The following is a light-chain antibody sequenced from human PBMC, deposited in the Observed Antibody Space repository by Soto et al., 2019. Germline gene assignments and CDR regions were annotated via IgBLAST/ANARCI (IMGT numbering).Light chain of an antibody. CDR2: EIT. CDR1: SSDVGGYNA. V-gene: IGLV2-14*01. CDR3: NSSRVSNVYV. J-gene: IGLJ1*01. Sequence: QSALSPPASVSGSPGQTITISCTGTSSDVGGYNAVSWYQHHPGKAPKLLIYEITHRRSGVSDRFSASKSNNTVSLTISGLQAEDEADYSCNSSRVSNVYVVGTGTNVTVL.